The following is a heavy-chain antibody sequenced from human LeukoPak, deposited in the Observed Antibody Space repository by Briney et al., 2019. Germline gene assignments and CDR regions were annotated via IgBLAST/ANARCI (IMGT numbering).Heavy chain of an antibody. Sequence: PGGSLRLSCAASGFTFSSYWMSWVRQAPGKGLEWVANIKQDGSEEYYVDSVKGRFTISRDNAKNSLYLQMNSLRAEGMALYYCAKGRGLSYDYGVDYWGQGTLVTVSS. J-gene: IGHJ4*02. D-gene: IGHD4-17*01. V-gene: IGHV3-7*03. CDR1: GFTFSSYW. CDR3: AKGRGLSYDYGVDY. CDR2: IKQDGSEE.